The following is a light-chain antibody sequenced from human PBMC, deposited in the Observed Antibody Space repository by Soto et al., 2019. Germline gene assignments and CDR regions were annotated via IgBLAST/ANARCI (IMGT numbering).Light chain of an antibody. V-gene: IGLV2-14*01. CDR2: EVS. CDR3: SSYRSSTTLEV. CDR1: SSDFGGYNY. Sequence: QSALTQPASVSGSPGQSITISCTGTSSDFGGYNYVSWYQQHPGKAPKLMIFEVSNRPSGVSNRFSGSKSGNTASLTISGLQAEDEADYYCSSYRSSTTLEVFGTGTKATVL. J-gene: IGLJ1*01.